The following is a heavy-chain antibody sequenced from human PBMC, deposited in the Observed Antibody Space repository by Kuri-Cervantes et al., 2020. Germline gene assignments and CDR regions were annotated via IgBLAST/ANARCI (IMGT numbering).Heavy chain of an antibody. V-gene: IGHV3-23*01. CDR1: GFTFSSYA. D-gene: IGHD3-22*01. CDR2: ISGSGGST. CDR3: ARDYYYDSSGYWENYFDY. J-gene: IGHJ4*02. Sequence: GGSLRPSCAASGFTFSSYAMSWVRQAPGKGLEWVSAISGSGGSTYYADSVKGRFTISRDNSKNTLYLQMNSLRDEDTAVYYCARDYYYDSSGYWENYFDYWGQGALVTVSS.